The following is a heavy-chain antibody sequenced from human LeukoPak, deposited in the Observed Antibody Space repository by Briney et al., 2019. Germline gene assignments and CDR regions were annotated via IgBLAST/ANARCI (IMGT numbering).Heavy chain of an antibody. J-gene: IGHJ4*02. Sequence: PGGSLRPSCAASEFIFSNYWMSWVRQTPGKGLEWVANIKQDGSERYYVDSVKGRFTISRDNAANSLYLQMNNLRDEDTAVYYCARRDPFDYWGQGTMVTVSS. CDR1: EFIFSNYW. V-gene: IGHV3-7*01. CDR2: IKQDGSER. CDR3: ARRDPFDY.